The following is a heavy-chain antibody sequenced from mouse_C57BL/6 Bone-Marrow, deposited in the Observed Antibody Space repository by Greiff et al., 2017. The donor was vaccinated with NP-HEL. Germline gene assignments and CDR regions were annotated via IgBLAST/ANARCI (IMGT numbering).Heavy chain of an antibody. CDR2: INPGSGST. CDR1: GYSFTSYY. CDR3: AVYDCYFSFAY. J-gene: IGHJ3*01. Sequence: QVQLQQSGPELVKPGASVKISCKASGYSFTSYYIHWVKQRPGQGLEWIGWINPGSGSTKYNEKFKGKATLTADTSSSTAYMQLSSLTSEDSAVYYCAVYDCYFSFAYWGQGTLVTVSA. V-gene: IGHV1-66*01. D-gene: IGHD2-3*01.